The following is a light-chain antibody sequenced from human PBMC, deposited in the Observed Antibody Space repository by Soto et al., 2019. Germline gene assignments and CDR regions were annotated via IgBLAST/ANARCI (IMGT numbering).Light chain of an antibody. V-gene: IGLV2-14*01. J-gene: IGLJ1*01. CDR2: EVS. CDR3: RSYTISRAYV. Sequence: QSALTQPASVSGSPGQSITISCTGTSSDVGGYNYVSWYQQQSGKAPKLMIHEVSNRPSGVSNRFSGSKSGNTAYLTISGLQAEDDADDCCRSYTISRAYVYRIGPKLTGL. CDR1: SSDVGGYNY.